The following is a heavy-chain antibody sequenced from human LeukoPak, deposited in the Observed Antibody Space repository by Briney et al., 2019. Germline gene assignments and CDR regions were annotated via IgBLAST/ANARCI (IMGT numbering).Heavy chain of an antibody. V-gene: IGHV3-48*03. Sequence: GGSLRLSCARSGITFSGYERNWVRQSPGKGLEWVSYISRSAVTIYYADSVKGRFTISRDNAKNSLFLQMNSLRAEDTAVYYCARVRSGSSRDYWGQGTLVTVSS. CDR2: ISRSAVTI. CDR3: ARVRSGSSRDY. CDR1: GITFSGYE. J-gene: IGHJ4*02. D-gene: IGHD1-26*01.